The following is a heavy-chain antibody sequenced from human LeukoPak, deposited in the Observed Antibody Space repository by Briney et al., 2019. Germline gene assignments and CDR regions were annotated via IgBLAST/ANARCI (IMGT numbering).Heavy chain of an antibody. D-gene: IGHD2-15*01. CDR3: VVAATSGPYYYYGMDV. CDR2: ISYDGSNK. Sequence: GGSLRLSCAASGFTFSSYAMHWVRQAPGKGLEWVAVISYDGSNKYYADSVKGRFTISRDNSKNTLYLQMNSLRAEDTAVYYCVVAATSGPYYYYGMDVWGQGTTVTVSS. CDR1: GFTFSSYA. J-gene: IGHJ6*02. V-gene: IGHV3-30-3*01.